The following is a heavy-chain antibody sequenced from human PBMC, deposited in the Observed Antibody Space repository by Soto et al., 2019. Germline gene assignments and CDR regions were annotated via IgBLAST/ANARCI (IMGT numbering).Heavy chain of an antibody. CDR2: ISAYNGNT. J-gene: IGHJ4*02. Sequence: QVQLVQSGAEVKKPGASVKVSCKASGYTFTSYGISWVRQAPGQGLEWMGWISAYNGNTNYAQKLQGRVTMTTDTSTSTAYRERRGLRSDDTDVYYCARDRGRGWFGELYDYWGQGTLVTVSS. CDR1: GYTFTSYG. D-gene: IGHD3-10*01. CDR3: ARDRGRGWFGELYDY. V-gene: IGHV1-18*01.